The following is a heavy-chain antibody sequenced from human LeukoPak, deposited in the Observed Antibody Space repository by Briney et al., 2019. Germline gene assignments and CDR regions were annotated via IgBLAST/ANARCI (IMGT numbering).Heavy chain of an antibody. J-gene: IGHJ3*02. D-gene: IGHD4-17*01. CDR1: GGSLSSSNW. CDR3: ARASTTVWAFDI. CDR2: IYHSGST. V-gene: IGHV4-4*02. Sequence: SEALSLTCGVSGGSLSSSNWWSWVRQRPGKGLEWIGEIYHSGSTNYNPSLKSRVTISVDKSKNQFSLKLSSVTAANTAVYYCARASTTVWAFDIWGQGTMVTVSS.